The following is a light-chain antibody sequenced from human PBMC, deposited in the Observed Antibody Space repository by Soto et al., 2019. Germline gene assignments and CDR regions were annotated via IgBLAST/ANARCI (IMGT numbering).Light chain of an antibody. V-gene: IGKV3-20*01. J-gene: IGKJ2*01. CDR1: QSVSSNY. CDR2: GES. Sequence: EIVSTQSPGTLSLSPGDRAALSCRASQSVSSNYLAWFQQKPGQAPRLLIYGESNRATGIPDRFSGSGSGTDFTLTINRLEPEDFAVYYCQQYGSSPYTFGQGTKLEIK. CDR3: QQYGSSPYT.